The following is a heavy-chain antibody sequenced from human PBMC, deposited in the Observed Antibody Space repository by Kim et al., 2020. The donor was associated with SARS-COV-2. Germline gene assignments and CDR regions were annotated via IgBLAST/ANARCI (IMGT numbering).Heavy chain of an antibody. D-gene: IGHD6-13*01. J-gene: IGHJ4*02. CDR2: ISYDGSNK. CDR1: GFTFSSYA. Sequence: GGSLRLSCAASGFTFSSYAMHWVRQAPGKGLEWVAVISYDGSNKYYADSVKGRFTISRDNSKNTLYLQMNSLRAEDTAVYYCARDYVAGIAAAGIMNYWGQGTLVTVSS. CDR3: ARDYVAGIAAAGIMNY. V-gene: IGHV3-30*04.